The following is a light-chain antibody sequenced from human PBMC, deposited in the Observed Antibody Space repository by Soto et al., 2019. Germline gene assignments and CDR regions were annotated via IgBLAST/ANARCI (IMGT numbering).Light chain of an antibody. CDR2: GAS. V-gene: IGKV3-20*01. Sequence: EIVLTQSPGTLSLSPGERATLSCRASQSVSSSYLAWYQQKPGQAPRLLIYGASSRATGIPDRFSGSGSGTDFTLTISRLEPEDFAVYYCQQYGSSPWTFGQENKVDIK. J-gene: IGKJ1*01. CDR3: QQYGSSPWT. CDR1: QSVSSSY.